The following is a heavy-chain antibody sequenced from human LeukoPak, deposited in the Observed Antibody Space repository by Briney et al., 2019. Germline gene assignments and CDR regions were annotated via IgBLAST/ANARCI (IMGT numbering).Heavy chain of an antibody. D-gene: IGHD3-22*01. V-gene: IGHV4-30-4*08. CDR2: IYYSGST. CDR1: GFTFSGYT. Sequence: LRLSCAASGFTFSGYTMNWVRQPPGKGLEWIGYIYYSGSTYYNPSLKSRVTISVDTSKNQFSLKLSSVTAADTAVYYCARDLYYYDSSGPSPWGQGTLVTVSS. CDR3: ARDLYYYDSSGPSP. J-gene: IGHJ5*02.